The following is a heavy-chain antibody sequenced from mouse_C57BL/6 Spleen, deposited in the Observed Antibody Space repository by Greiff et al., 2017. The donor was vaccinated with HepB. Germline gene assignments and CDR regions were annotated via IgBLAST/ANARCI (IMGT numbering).Heavy chain of an antibody. V-gene: IGHV5-9-1*02. CDR1: GFTFSSYA. Sequence: EVNVVESGEGLVKPGGSLKLSCAASGFTFSSYAMSWVRQTPEKRLEWVAYISSGGDYIYYADTVKGRFTISRDNARNTLYLQMSSLKSEDTAMYYCTIYSNYAFDYWGQGTTLTVSS. D-gene: IGHD2-5*01. J-gene: IGHJ2*01. CDR3: TIYSNYAFDY. CDR2: ISSGGDYI.